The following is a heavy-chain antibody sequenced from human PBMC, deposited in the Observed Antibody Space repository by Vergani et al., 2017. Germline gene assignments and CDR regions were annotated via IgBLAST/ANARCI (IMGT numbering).Heavy chain of an antibody. CDR3: ARGLVVVPAAMAY. V-gene: IGHV4-34*01. CDR2: INHSGST. J-gene: IGHJ4*02. Sequence: QVQLQQWGAGLLKPSETLSLTCAVYGGSFSGYYWSWIRQPPGKGLEWIGEINHSGSTNYNPSLKSRVTISVDTSKNQFSLKLSSVTAADTAVYYCARGLVVVPAAMAYWGQGTLVTGSS. CDR1: GGSFSGYY. D-gene: IGHD2-2*01.